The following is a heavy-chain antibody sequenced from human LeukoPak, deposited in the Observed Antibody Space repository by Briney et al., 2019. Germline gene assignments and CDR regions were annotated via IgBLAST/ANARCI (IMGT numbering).Heavy chain of an antibody. V-gene: IGHV4-39*01. CDR1: GGSISSSSYY. D-gene: IGHD5-12*01. J-gene: IGHJ3*02. Sequence: NPSETLSLTCTVSGGSISSSSYYWDWIRQSPGKGLEWIANIYSGGSTYYTPSLKSRVTISVDTSKNQFSLKLSSVTAADTAIYFCARHSRSGSGGYENAFDIWGQGTMVTVSS. CDR2: IYSGGST. CDR3: ARHSRSGSGGYENAFDI.